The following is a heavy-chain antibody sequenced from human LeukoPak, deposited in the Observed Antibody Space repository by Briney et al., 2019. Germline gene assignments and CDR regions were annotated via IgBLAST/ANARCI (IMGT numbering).Heavy chain of an antibody. CDR3: ASGAVAGTRAFDI. Sequence: GASVKVSCKACGYTFTSYAMNWVRQAPGQGLEWLGWINTNTGNPTYAQGFTGRFVFSLDTSVSTAYLQISSLKAEDTAVYYCASGAVAGTRAFDIWGQGTMVTVSS. CDR1: GYTFTSYA. V-gene: IGHV7-4-1*02. D-gene: IGHD6-19*01. CDR2: INTNTGNP. J-gene: IGHJ3*02.